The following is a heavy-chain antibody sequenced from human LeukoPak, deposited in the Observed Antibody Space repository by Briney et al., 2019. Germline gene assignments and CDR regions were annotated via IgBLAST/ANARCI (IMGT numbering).Heavy chain of an antibody. CDR1: GYTFTSYG. V-gene: IGHV1-18*01. CDR2: INAYNGNT. CDR3: ARGVSGWYGIAFDT. D-gene: IGHD6-19*01. J-gene: IGHJ3*02. Sequence: ASVKVSCKASGYTFTSYGISWVRQAPGQGLEWMGWINAYNGNTNYAQKLQGRVTMTTDTPTRTAYMELRSLRSDDTAVYYCARGVSGWYGIAFDTWGQGTMVTVSS.